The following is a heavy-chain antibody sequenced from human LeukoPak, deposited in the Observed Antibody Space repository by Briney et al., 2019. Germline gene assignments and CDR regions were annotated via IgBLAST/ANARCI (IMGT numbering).Heavy chain of an antibody. CDR1: GFTFSSYS. Sequence: PGGSLRLSCAASGFTFSSYSMNWVRQAPGKGLEWVSSISSSSSYIYYADSVKGRFTISRDNAKNSLYLQMNSLRAEDTAVYYCARGSGYCSGGSCSWVYYYMDVWGKGTTVTVSS. V-gene: IGHV3-21*01. J-gene: IGHJ6*03. CDR2: ISSSSSYI. D-gene: IGHD2-15*01. CDR3: ARGSGYCSGGSCSWVYYYMDV.